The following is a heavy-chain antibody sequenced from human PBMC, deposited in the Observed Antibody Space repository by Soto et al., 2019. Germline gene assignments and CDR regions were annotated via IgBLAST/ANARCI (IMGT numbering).Heavy chain of an antibody. D-gene: IGHD3-10*01. CDR2: IYYTGST. Sequence: SETLSLTCTVSGDSISSGGYYCSWFRQHPGKGLEWIGYIYYTGSTYYNPSLKSRVTISLDTSKNQFSLKLSSVTAADTAVYYCARACGLWFGDLVDYWGQGTQVTVSS. V-gene: IGHV4-31*03. CDR3: ARACGLWFGDLVDY. CDR1: GDSISSGGYY. J-gene: IGHJ4*02.